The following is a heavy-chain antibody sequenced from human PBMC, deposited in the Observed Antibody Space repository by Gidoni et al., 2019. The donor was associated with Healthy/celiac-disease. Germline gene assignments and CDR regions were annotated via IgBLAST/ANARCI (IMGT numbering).Heavy chain of an antibody. Sequence: QVQLVQSGAEVKKPGSSVKVSCKASGGTFSSYTISWVRQAPGQGLEWMGRIIPILGIANYAQKFQGRVTITADKSTSTAYMELSSLRSEDTAVYYCARVVDKLRGFDPWGQGTLVTVSS. J-gene: IGHJ5*02. CDR2: IIPILGIA. CDR3: ARVVDKLRGFDP. D-gene: IGHD3-22*01. V-gene: IGHV1-69*02. CDR1: GGTFSSYT.